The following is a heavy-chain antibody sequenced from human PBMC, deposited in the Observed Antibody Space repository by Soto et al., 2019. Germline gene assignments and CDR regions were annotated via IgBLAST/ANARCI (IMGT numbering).Heavy chain of an antibody. J-gene: IGHJ4*02. CDR3: ARDNLAFQGAFDL. Sequence: GGSLRLSCAASGFVFSDFQFNWVRQAPGGGLEWLSSITGTSAFTEYAESIEGRFTISRDNPNKLLFLHMDNLRPEDTAVYYCARDNLAFQGAFDLWGQGTMVTVYS. V-gene: IGHV3-21*01. CDR1: GFVFSDFQ. CDR2: ITGTSAFT. D-gene: IGHD3-16*01.